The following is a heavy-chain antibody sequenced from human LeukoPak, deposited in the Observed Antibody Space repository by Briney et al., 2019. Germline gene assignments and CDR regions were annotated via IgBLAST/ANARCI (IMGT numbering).Heavy chain of an antibody. Sequence: PGGSLRLSCAASGFTVSSNYMSWVRQAPGKGLEWVSVIYSGGSTYYADSVKGRFTISRHNSKNTLYLQMNSLRAEDTAVYYCARSRGSWSRYNWFDPWGQGTLVTVSS. CDR1: GFTVSSNY. V-gene: IGHV3-53*04. CDR3: ARSRGSWSRYNWFDP. D-gene: IGHD6-13*01. CDR2: IYSGGST. J-gene: IGHJ5*02.